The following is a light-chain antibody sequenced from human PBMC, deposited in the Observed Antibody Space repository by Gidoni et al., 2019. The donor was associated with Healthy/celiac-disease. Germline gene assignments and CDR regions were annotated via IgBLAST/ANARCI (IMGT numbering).Light chain of an antibody. V-gene: IGKV3-11*01. CDR1: QSVSSY. CDR2: DAS. Sequence: EIVLTQSPATLPLSPGERATLSCRASQSVSSYLAWYQQKPGQAPRLLIYDASNRATGIPARFSSSGSGTDFTLTISSLEPEDFAVYYCQQRRGTFGQGTKLEIK. CDR3: QQRRGT. J-gene: IGKJ2*02.